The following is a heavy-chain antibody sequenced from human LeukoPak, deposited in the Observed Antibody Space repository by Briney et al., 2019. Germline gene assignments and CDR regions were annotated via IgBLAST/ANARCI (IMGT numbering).Heavy chain of an antibody. V-gene: IGHV4-34*01. CDR2: INHSGST. CDR3: ALRRVYDILTGYLYGMDV. Sequence: SETLSLTCAVYGGSFSGYYWSWIRQPPGKGLEWIGEINHSGSTNYNPSLKSRVTISVDTSKNQFSLKLSSVTAADTAVYYCALRRVYDILTGYLYGMDVWGQGTMVTVSS. CDR1: GGSFSGYY. J-gene: IGHJ6*02. D-gene: IGHD3-9*01.